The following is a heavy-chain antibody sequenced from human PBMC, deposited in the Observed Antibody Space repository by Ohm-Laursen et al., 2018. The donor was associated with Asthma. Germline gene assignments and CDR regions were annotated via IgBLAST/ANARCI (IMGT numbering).Heavy chain of an antibody. J-gene: IGHJ2*01. V-gene: IGHV3-30-3*01. Sequence: RSLRLSCSASGFTFSSYAMHWVRQAPGKGPEWVAVISYDGSNKYYADSVKGRFTISRDNSKNTLYLQMNSLRAEDTAVYYCARDSETSTRMATIKWYFDLWGRGTLVTVSS. CDR1: GFTFSSYA. D-gene: IGHD5-24*01. CDR2: ISYDGSNK. CDR3: ARDSETSTRMATIKWYFDL.